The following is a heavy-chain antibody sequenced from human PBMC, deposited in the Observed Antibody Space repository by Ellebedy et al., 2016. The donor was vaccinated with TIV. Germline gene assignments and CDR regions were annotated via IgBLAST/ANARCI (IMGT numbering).Heavy chain of an antibody. D-gene: IGHD2-15*01. CDR1: GYTFTSYG. J-gene: IGHJ4*02. CDR2: ISGYNGNT. V-gene: IGHV1-18*04. Sequence: AASVKVSCKASGYTFTSYGISWVRQAPGQGLEWMGWISGYNGNTNYAQKFQGRVTMTTDTSTSTAYMELRSLRSDDTAVYYCARRDAASGSGLDHWGQGTLVTVSS. CDR3: ARRDAASGSGLDH.